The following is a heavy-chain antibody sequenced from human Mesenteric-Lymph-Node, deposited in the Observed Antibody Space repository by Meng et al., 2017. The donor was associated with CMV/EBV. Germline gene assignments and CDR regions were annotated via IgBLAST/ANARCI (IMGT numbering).Heavy chain of an antibody. Sequence: GESLKISCSASGFTFSTYSMSWVRQAPSKGLEWVSIIYGAGSTKYYADSVKGRFTISRDNSKNILYLQMNGLRADDTAVYYCVKDKTRDGLFNFDFWGQGTVVTV. CDR1: GFTFSTYS. CDR2: IYGAGSTK. CDR3: VKDKTRDGLFNFDF. J-gene: IGHJ4*02. V-gene: IGHV3-23*03. D-gene: IGHD3/OR15-3a*01.